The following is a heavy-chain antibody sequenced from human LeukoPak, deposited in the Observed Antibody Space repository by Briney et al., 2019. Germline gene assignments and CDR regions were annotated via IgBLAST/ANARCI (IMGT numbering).Heavy chain of an antibody. D-gene: IGHD6-13*01. Sequence: SVKVSCKASGGTFSSYAISWVRQAPGQGLEWMGGIIPIFGTANYAQKFQGRVTITADKSSTTAYMELTSLRSEDTAVYYCARYIAAAGTDYWGQGTLVTVSS. V-gene: IGHV1-69*06. J-gene: IGHJ4*02. CDR3: ARYIAAAGTDY. CDR2: IIPIFGTA. CDR1: GGTFSSYA.